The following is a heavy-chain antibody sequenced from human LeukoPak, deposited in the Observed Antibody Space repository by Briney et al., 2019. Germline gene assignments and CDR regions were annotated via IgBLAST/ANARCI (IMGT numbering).Heavy chain of an antibody. CDR2: INSDGSST. CDR3: ARAGGQLLHGFGYFEY. J-gene: IGHJ4*02. CDR1: GFTFSSYW. Sequence: GGSLRLSCAASGFTFSSYWMHWVRQAPGKGLVWVSRINSDGSSTSYADSVKGRFTISRDNSKNTLYLQMNSLSAEDTAVYYCARAGGQLLHGFGYFEYWGQGTLVTVSS. D-gene: IGHD6-13*01. V-gene: IGHV3-74*01.